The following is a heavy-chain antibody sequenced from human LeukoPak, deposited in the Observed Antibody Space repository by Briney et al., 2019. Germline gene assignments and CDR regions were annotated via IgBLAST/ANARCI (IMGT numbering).Heavy chain of an antibody. D-gene: IGHD4-17*01. J-gene: IGHJ4*02. V-gene: IGHV3-30-3*01. Sequence: PGGSLRLSCATSTFTFSSYAMHWVRQAPGKGLEWVAVISFDGSKDYFADSVKGRFTISRDNAKNSLFLQMNSLKAEDTAVYYCARQTTVTTDAWYGFDYWGQGTLVTVSS. CDR1: TFTFSSYA. CDR3: ARQTTVTTDAWYGFDY. CDR2: ISFDGSKD.